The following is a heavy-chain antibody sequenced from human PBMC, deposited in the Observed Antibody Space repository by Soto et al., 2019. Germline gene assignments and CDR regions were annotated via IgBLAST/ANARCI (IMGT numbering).Heavy chain of an antibody. D-gene: IGHD4-17*01. J-gene: IGHJ6*02. V-gene: IGHV3-21*01. Sequence: EVQLVESGGGLVKPGGSLRLSCAASGFTISSYSMNWVRQAPGKGLEWVSSISSSSSYIYYADSVKGRFTISRDNAKNSLYLQMNSLRAEDTAVYYCAGAGDYRGLSYYYYGMDVWGQGTTVTVSS. CDR1: GFTISSYS. CDR3: AGAGDYRGLSYYYYGMDV. CDR2: ISSSSSYI.